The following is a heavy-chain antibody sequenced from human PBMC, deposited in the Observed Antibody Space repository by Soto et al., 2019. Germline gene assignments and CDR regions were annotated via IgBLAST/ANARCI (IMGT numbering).Heavy chain of an antibody. V-gene: IGHV4-30-2*01. CDR1: GGSISSGGYS. J-gene: IGHJ4*02. Sequence: QLQLQESGSGLVKPSQTLSLTCAVSGGSISSGGYSWSWIRQPPGKGLEWIGYIYHSGSTYYNPSLKSRVTISVDSSKTQFSLKLSSVTAADTAVYYCARGGYYYDSSGYSSFDYWGQGTLVTVSS. D-gene: IGHD3-22*01. CDR2: IYHSGST. CDR3: ARGGYYYDSSGYSSFDY.